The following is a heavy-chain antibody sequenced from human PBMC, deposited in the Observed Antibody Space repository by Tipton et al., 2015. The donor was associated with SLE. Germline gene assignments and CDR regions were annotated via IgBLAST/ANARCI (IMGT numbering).Heavy chain of an antibody. J-gene: IGHJ4*02. CDR3: ARDSTRWSF. V-gene: IGHV4-34*01. D-gene: IGHD2/OR15-2a*01. Sequence: TLSLTCAVYGGSFSGYYWSWIRQPPGKGLEWIGEINHSGSTNYNPSLESRVTISLDTSKNRFFLKLSSVTASDTAVYYCARDSTRWSFWGQGTLVTVSS. CDR1: GGSFSGYY. CDR2: INHSGST.